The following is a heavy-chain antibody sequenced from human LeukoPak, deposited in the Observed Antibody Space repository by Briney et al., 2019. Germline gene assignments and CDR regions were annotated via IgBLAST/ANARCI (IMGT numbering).Heavy chain of an antibody. CDR2: IYYSGST. V-gene: IGHV4-39*07. Sequence: PSETLSLTCTVSGGSISSSSYYWGWIRQPPGKGLEWIGYIYYSGSTYYNPSLKSRVTISVDTSKNQFSLKLSSVTAADTAVYYCARVSLYHDILTFSGAFDHWGQGTLVTVSS. CDR1: GGSISSSSYY. J-gene: IGHJ4*02. D-gene: IGHD3-9*01. CDR3: ARVSLYHDILTFSGAFDH.